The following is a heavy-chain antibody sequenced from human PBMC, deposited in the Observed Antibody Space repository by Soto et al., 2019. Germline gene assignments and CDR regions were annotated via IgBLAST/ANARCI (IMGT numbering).Heavy chain of an antibody. CDR2: ISLYSDGT. V-gene: IGHV1-18*01. D-gene: IGHD2-2*01. J-gene: IGHJ5*02. CDR1: VYPFSNYG. CDR3: ARVVPGAEAWFGP. Sequence: ASRKVSCKPSVYPFSNYGITWVRQAPGQPLEWLGWISLYSDGTNYAQKFQGRVSMTTDTSTTTAYMELRSLRSDDTAVYYCARVVPGAEAWFGPWGQGTLVT.